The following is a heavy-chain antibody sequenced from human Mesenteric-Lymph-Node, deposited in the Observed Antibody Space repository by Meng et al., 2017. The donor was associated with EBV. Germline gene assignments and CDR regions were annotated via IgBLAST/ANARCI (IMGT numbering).Heavy chain of an antibody. CDR2: IIPMFGTA. Sequence: VQSVAVVRKPGSSVQVSCKASGGSFSPYTIPWVRQAPGQGLEWMGRIIPMFGTAKYAQNFQGRVTITADESTNTAYMELSSLRSDDTAVYYCARVWGGYSFGLSDYWGQGTLVTVSS. CDR3: ARVWGGYSFGLSDY. D-gene: IGHD5-18*01. V-gene: IGHV1-69*01. J-gene: IGHJ4*02. CDR1: GGSFSPYT.